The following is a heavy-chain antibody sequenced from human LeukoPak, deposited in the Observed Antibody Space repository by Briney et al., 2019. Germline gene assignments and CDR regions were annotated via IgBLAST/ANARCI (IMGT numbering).Heavy chain of an antibody. Sequence: SETLSLTCTVSGGSISSYYWSWIRQPPGKGLEWIGYIYYSGSTNYNPSLKSRVTISVDTSKNQFSLKLSSVTAADTAVYYCAGLSLHYPYGSGSHRPRYAFDIWGQGTMVTVSS. CDR2: IYYSGST. D-gene: IGHD3-10*01. CDR1: GGSISSYY. J-gene: IGHJ3*02. V-gene: IGHV4-59*08. CDR3: AGLSLHYPYGSGSHRPRYAFDI.